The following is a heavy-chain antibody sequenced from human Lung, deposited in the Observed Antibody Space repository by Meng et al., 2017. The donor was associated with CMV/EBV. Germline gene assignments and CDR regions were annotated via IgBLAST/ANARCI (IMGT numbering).Heavy chain of an antibody. CDR3: ARRGYCSSTSRCPGRFFDY. CDR1: GGXISSSSYY. J-gene: IGHJ4*02. V-gene: IGHV4-39*01. CDR2: IYYSGST. D-gene: IGHD2-2*01. Sequence: SXTXSLXCTVSGGXISSSSYYWGWIRQPPGKGLEWIGSIYYSGSTYYNPSLKSRVTISVDTSKNQFSLKLSSVTAADTAVYYCARRGYCSSTSRCPGRFFDYWXQGTLVTVSS.